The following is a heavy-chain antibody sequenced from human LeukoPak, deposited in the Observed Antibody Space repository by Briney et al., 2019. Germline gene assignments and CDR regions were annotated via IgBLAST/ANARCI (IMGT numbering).Heavy chain of an antibody. Sequence: ASVKVSCKASGYTFTSYYMHWVRQAPGQGLEWMGIINPSGGSTSYAQKLQGRVTMTRDMSMSTVYMELSSLRSEDTAVYYCARDPIAAAGTGAFDIWGQGTMVTVSS. D-gene: IGHD6-13*01. CDR3: ARDPIAAAGTGAFDI. CDR1: GYTFTSYY. CDR2: INPSGGST. J-gene: IGHJ3*02. V-gene: IGHV1-46*01.